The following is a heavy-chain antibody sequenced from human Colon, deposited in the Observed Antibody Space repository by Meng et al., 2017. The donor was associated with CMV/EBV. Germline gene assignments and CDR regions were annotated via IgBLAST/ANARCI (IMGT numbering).Heavy chain of an antibody. V-gene: IGHV1-69*08. D-gene: IGHD2-21*01. CDR2: YIPMLGTA. CDR1: TSTTYT. Sequence: TSTTYTISWLRQAPGQGLEWVGRYIPMLGTANYAQNFQGRVTLTADKSSGTAFMEVTGLRHEDTAVYYCARDQGEIATSVQAYWFGPWGQGTLVTVSS. CDR3: ARDQGEIATSVQAYWFGP. J-gene: IGHJ5*01.